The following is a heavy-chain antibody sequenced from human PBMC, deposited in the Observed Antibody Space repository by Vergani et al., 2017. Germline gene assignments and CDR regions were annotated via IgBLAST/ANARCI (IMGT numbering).Heavy chain of an antibody. V-gene: IGHV3-33*01. Sequence: QVQLVESGGGVVQPGRSVRLSCAASGFTFSSYGMHWVRQAPGKGLEWVAVIWYDGSNKYYADSVKGRFTISRDNSKNTLYLQMNSLRAEDTAVYYCARLERGKLVDYWGQGTLVTVSS. CDR2: IWYDGSNK. CDR1: GFTFSSYG. J-gene: IGHJ4*02. D-gene: IGHD1-1*01. CDR3: ARLERGKLVDY.